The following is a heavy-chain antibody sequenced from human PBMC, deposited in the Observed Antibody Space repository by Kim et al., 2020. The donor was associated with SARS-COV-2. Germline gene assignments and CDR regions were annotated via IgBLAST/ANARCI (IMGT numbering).Heavy chain of an antibody. Sequence: GGSLRLSCAASRFTFSDYYMSWIRQAPGKGLEWVSYISSSSSYTNYADSVKGRFTIFRDNAKNSLYLQMNSLRAEDTAVYYCARGRYCSSTSCSSNWFDPWGQGTLVTVSS. V-gene: IGHV3-11*05. J-gene: IGHJ5*02. CDR3: ARGRYCSSTSCSSNWFDP. D-gene: IGHD2-2*01. CDR1: RFTFSDYY. CDR2: ISSSSSYT.